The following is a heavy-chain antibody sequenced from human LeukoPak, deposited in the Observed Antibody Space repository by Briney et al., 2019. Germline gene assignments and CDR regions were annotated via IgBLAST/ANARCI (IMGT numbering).Heavy chain of an antibody. Sequence: PGRSLRLSCAASGFTFDDYAMHWVRQAPGKGLEWVSGISWNSGSIGCADSVKGRFTISRDNAKNSLYLQMNSLRADDTALYYCAKGGIVVAESFDYWGQGTLVIVSS. V-gene: IGHV3-9*01. CDR1: GFTFDDYA. D-gene: IGHD3-22*01. CDR3: AKGGIVVAESFDY. CDR2: ISWNSGSI. J-gene: IGHJ4*02.